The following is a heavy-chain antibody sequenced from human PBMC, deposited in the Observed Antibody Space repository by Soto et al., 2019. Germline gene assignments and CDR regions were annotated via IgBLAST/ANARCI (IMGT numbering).Heavy chain of an antibody. CDR1: GFTFSSYW. V-gene: IGHV3-7*01. Sequence: GGSLRLSCAASGFTFSSYWMSWVRQAPGKGLEWVANIKQDGSEKYYVDSVKGRFTISRDNAKNSLYLQMNSLRAEDTAVYYCASFTKQQLWDPCFDYWGQGTLVTVSS. D-gene: IGHD5-18*01. CDR2: IKQDGSEK. CDR3: ASFTKQQLWDPCFDY. J-gene: IGHJ4*02.